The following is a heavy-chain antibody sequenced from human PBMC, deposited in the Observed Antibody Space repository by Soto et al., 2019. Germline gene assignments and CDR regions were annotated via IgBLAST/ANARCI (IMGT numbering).Heavy chain of an antibody. J-gene: IGHJ4*02. CDR2: ISAHNGNT. V-gene: IGHV1-18*01. D-gene: IGHD1-1*01. CDR1: GYAFTTYG. CDR3: ARGRYGDY. Sequence: QVHLVQSGADVKKPGASVKVSCKGSGYAFTTYGITWVRQAPGQGLEWMGWISAHNGNTNYAQKLQVRVTVTRDTSTSTAYMELRSLRSDDTAVYYCARGRYGDYWGQGALVTVSS.